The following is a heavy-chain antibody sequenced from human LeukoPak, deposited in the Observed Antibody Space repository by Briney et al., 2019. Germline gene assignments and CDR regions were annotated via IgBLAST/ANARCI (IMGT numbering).Heavy chain of an antibody. V-gene: IGHV3-23*01. D-gene: IGHD5-18*01. CDR1: GFTFSSYA. Sequence: GGSLRLSCAASGFTFSSYAMSWVRQAPGKGLEWVSAISGSGGSTYYADSVKGRFTISRDNSRNTLYLQMNSLRAEDTVVYYCANSRRGYSYDLGSWYFDYWGQGTLVTVSS. J-gene: IGHJ4*02. CDR2: ISGSGGST. CDR3: ANSRRGYSYDLGSWYFDY.